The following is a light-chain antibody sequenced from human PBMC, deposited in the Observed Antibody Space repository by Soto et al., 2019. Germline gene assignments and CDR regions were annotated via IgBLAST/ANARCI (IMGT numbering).Light chain of an antibody. Sequence: QSALTQPASVSGSPGQSITISCAGTMRDIGAYNLVSWYQQRPGKAPKLMIFEVTKRPSGVPDRFSGSKSGNTASLTVSGVQADDEADYYCSSYAGSNSFVFGTGTKVTVL. CDR1: MRDIGAYNL. J-gene: IGLJ1*01. CDR3: SSYAGSNSFV. CDR2: EVT. V-gene: IGLV2-8*01.